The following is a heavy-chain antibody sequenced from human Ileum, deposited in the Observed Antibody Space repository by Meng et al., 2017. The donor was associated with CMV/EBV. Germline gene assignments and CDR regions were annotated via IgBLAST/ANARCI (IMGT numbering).Heavy chain of an antibody. V-gene: IGHV2-5*02. Sequence: QITPKESGPTLVKPTQTLTLTCTFSGFSLSTSKAGVGWIRLPPGKALEWLALIYWDDDTRYNPSLKTRLTITKDTSKNQVILTMTKMDPADTATYFCVHRSYSGQDDYWGQGALVTVSS. D-gene: IGHD5-12*01. CDR1: GFSLSTSKAG. CDR2: IYWDDDT. CDR3: VHRSYSGQDDY. J-gene: IGHJ4*02.